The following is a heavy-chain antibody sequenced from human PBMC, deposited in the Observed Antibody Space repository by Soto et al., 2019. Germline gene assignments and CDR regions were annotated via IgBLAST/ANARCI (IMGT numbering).Heavy chain of an antibody. D-gene: IGHD1-26*01. CDR1: GGSFSGYY. CDR3: ARYRAPFDY. CDR2: INHSGST. Sequence: SETLSLTCAVYGGSFSGYYWSWIRQPPGKGLEWIGEINHSGSTNYNPSLKSRVTISVDTSKNQFSLKLSSVTAADTAVYYCARYRAPFDYWGQGTLVTVSS. J-gene: IGHJ4*02. V-gene: IGHV4-34*01.